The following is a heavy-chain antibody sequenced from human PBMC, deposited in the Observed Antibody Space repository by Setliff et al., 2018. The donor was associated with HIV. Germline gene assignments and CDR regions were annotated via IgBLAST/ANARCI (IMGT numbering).Heavy chain of an antibody. CDR2: INTGNDNT. CDR1: GYTFSTYP. Sequence: GASVKVSCKTTGYTFSTYPMHWVRQAPGQRLEWMGWINTGNDNTRYSQKFLGRVTITRDTSASTAYMELSSLTSEDTAVYYCAKGGDRAMINFDHWGQGTLVTVS. V-gene: IGHV1-3*04. CDR3: AKGGDRAMINFDH. J-gene: IGHJ4*02. D-gene: IGHD5-18*01.